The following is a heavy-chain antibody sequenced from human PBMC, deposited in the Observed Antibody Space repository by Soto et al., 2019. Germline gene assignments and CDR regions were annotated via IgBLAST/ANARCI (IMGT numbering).Heavy chain of an antibody. CDR1: GFTFSSYA. V-gene: IGHV3-23*01. Sequence: PGGSLCLSCAASGFTFSSYAMSWVRQAPGRGVEWVSSISCSGGNPYYADSVKGRFTTSRNNSKNPLYLQMNSLSAEDTAVYYGASYYYDSSDYYPFLHYWGQGTLVTVSS. CDR3: ASYYYDSSDYYPFLHY. J-gene: IGHJ4*02. CDR2: ISCSGGNP. D-gene: IGHD3-22*01.